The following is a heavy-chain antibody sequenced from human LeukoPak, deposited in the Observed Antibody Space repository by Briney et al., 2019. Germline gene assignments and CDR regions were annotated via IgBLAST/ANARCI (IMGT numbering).Heavy chain of an antibody. CDR3: ARDREGVWRDAFDV. V-gene: IGHV4-59*01. CDR2: IYYSGSA. D-gene: IGHD3-10*01. CDR1: GGSISSYY. Sequence: SETLSLTCTVSGGSISSYYWSWIRQPPGKGLEWIGYIYYSGSAKYNPSLKSRVSISVDTSKNQFSLKLSSVTAADTAIYYCARDREGVWRDAFDVWGQGTMVTVSS. J-gene: IGHJ3*01.